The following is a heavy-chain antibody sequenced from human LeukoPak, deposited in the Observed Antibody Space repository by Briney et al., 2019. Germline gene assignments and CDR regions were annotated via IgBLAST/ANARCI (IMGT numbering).Heavy chain of an antibody. V-gene: IGHV5-51*01. CDR1: GYSFTSYW. J-gene: IGHJ5*02. CDR2: IYPGDSDT. CDR3: ARGAWSIAARPGNWFDP. Sequence: PGESLKISCKGSGYSFTSYWIGWVRQMPGKGLEWMGIIYPGDSDTRYSPSFQGQVTISADKSISTAYLQWSSLKASDTAMYYCARGAWSIAARPGNWFDPWGQGTLVTVSS. D-gene: IGHD6-6*01.